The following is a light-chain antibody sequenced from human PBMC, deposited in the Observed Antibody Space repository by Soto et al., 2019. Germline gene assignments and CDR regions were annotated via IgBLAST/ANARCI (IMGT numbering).Light chain of an antibody. CDR1: QSLRSTS. CDR2: GAS. J-gene: IGKJ4*01. V-gene: IGKV3-20*01. Sequence: IVLTHSPRTLSLSPLERATLSCMSSQSLRSTSLAWYQQKPGQAPRLLISGASTRAADIPDRFSGSGSGTDFTLTISRLEPEDFAVYYCQQFSSYPLTFGGGTKVDIK. CDR3: QQFSSYPLT.